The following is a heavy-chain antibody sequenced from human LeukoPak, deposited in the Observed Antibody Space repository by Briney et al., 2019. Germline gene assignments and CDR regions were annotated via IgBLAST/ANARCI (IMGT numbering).Heavy chain of an antibody. J-gene: IGHJ4*02. Sequence: SETLSLTCAVYGGSFSGYYWSWIRQPPGKGLEWIGEINHSGSTNYNPSLKSRVTISVDTSKNQFSLKLSSVTAADTAVYYCARAKPASSSYYFDYWGQGTLVTVSS. CDR3: ARAKPASSSYYFDY. CDR1: GGSFSGYY. D-gene: IGHD6-6*01. CDR2: INHSGST. V-gene: IGHV4-34*01.